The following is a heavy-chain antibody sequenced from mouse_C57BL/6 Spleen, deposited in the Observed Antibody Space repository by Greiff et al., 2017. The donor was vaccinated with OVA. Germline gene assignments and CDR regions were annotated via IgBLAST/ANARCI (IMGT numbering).Heavy chain of an antibody. CDR2: IWGDGST. D-gene: IGHD2-2*01. V-gene: IGHV2-3*01. J-gene: IGHJ2*01. CDR3: AKSHRQYGYDGYYFDY. CDR1: GFSLTSYG. Sequence: VKLMESGPGLVAPSQSLSITCTVSGFSLTSYGVSWVRQPPGKGLEWLGVIWGDGSTNYHSALISRLSISKDNSKSQVFLKLNSLQPDDTATYYCAKSHRQYGYDGYYFDYWGQGTTLTVSS.